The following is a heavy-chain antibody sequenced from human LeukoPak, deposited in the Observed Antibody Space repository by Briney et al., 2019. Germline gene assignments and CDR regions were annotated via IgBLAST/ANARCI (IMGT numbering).Heavy chain of an antibody. D-gene: IGHD1-26*01. Sequence: SQTLSLTCTVSGGSISSGGYYWSWIRQPPGKGLEWIGEINHSGSTNYNPSLKSRVTISVDTSKNQFSLKLSSVTAADTAVYYCARLPSWELLLGGVLRDYWGQGTLVTVSS. CDR2: INHSGST. CDR1: GGSISSGGYY. CDR3: ARLPSWELLLGGVLRDY. V-gene: IGHV4-30-2*01. J-gene: IGHJ4*02.